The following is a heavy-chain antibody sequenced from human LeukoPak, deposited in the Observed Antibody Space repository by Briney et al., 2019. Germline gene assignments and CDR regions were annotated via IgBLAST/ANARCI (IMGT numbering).Heavy chain of an antibody. D-gene: IGHD2-15*01. CDR3: SRDSGYCSGGSCWYFDF. Sequence: ASVKVSCKASGYTFTSYGISWVRQAPGQGLEWMGWISAYNGNTNYAQKLQGRVTMTRDTSMSTAYMELSRLKSDDTAVYYCSRDSGYCSGGSCWYFDFWGQGTLVTVSA. CDR1: GYTFTSYG. V-gene: IGHV1-18*01. J-gene: IGHJ4*02. CDR2: ISAYNGNT.